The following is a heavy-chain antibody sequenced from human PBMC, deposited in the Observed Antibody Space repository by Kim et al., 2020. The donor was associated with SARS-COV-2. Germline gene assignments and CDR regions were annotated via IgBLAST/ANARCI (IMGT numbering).Heavy chain of an antibody. CDR2: ISSSSSYI. CDR3: ARSLSLLGYCSGGSCFNDDWFDP. D-gene: IGHD2-15*01. Sequence: GWSLRLSCAASGFTFSSYSMNWVRQAPGKGLEWVSSISSSSSYIYYADSVKGRFTISRDNAKNSLYLQMNSLRAEDTAVYYCARSLSLLGYCSGGSCFNDDWFDPWGQGTLVTVSS. J-gene: IGHJ5*02. CDR1: GFTFSSYS. V-gene: IGHV3-21*01.